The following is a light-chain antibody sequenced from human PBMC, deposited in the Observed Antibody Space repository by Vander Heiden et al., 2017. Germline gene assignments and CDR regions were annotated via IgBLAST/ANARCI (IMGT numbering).Light chain of an antibody. CDR3: QQSFTTPLT. Sequence: DIQMTQSPSSLSASVGDRVTITCRASQYISNYLKWYRQKPGKAPKLLIYAASNLQSGVPSRFSGSGSGTDFTLTISSLQPEDFATYYCQQSFTTPLTFGGGTKVEIK. CDR1: QYISNY. V-gene: IGKV1-39*01. J-gene: IGKJ4*01. CDR2: AAS.